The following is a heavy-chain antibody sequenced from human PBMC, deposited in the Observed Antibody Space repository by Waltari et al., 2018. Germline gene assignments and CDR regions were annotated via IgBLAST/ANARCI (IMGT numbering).Heavy chain of an antibody. J-gene: IGHJ6*03. CDR1: GGSISIGSYY. Sequence: QVQLEESGPGLVKPSQTLSLTCTVSGGSISIGSYYWAWIRQPAGKGLEWIGRIYTGGSTNDNPSLKSRVTSSVDTSKNQFSLNVNSVTAADTAVYDCARAATSHYYYMDVWGKGATVTVSS. V-gene: IGHV4-61*02. CDR2: IYTGGST. CDR3: ARAATSHYYYMDV.